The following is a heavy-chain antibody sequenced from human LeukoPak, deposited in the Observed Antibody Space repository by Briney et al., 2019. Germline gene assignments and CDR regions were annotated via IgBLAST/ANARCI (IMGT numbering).Heavy chain of an antibody. Sequence: KSSETLSLTCTVSGGSISSSSYYWGWIRQPPGKGLEWIGSIYYSGSTYYNPSLKSRVTISVDTSKNQFSLKLSSVTAADTAVYYCARRLGYYYYYMDVWGKGTTVTVSS. CDR2: IYYSGST. CDR3: ARRLGYYYYYMDV. CDR1: GGSISSSSYY. V-gene: IGHV4-39*01. J-gene: IGHJ6*03. D-gene: IGHD7-27*01.